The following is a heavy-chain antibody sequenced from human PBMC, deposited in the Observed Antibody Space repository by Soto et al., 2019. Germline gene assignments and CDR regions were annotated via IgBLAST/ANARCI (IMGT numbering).Heavy chain of an antibody. Sequence: SETLSLTCAVYGGSFSGYYWSWIRQPPGKGLEWIGEINHSGSTNYNPSLKSRVTISVDTSKDQFSLKLSSVTAADTAVYYCATRIVVVVAATGRLGTSWFDPWGQGTLVTVSS. CDR2: INHSGST. CDR3: ATRIVVVVAATGRLGTSWFDP. V-gene: IGHV4-34*01. CDR1: GGSFSGYY. D-gene: IGHD2-15*01. J-gene: IGHJ5*02.